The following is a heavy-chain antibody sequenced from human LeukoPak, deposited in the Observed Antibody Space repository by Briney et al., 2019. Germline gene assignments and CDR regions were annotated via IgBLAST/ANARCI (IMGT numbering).Heavy chain of an antibody. CDR2: IRPDGSEG. J-gene: IGHJ4*01. D-gene: IGHD3-3*01. CDR3: ARGSAWDPDY. CDR1: GFTFSNHW. V-gene: IGHV3-7*03. Sequence: GGSLRLSCAASGFTFSNHWMHWVRQAPGKGLEWVANIRPDGSEGYYVDSMKGRFTISRDNAKNSLYLQINSLRVEDTAVYYCARGSAWDPDYWGQGTLVTVSS.